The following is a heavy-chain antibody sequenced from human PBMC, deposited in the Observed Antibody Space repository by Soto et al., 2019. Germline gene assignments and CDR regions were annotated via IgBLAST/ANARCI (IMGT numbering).Heavy chain of an antibody. Sequence: LRLSCAASGFTFSDYYMSWIRQAPGKGLEWVSYISSSGSTIYYADSVKGRFTISRDNAKNSLYLQMNSLRAEDTAVYYCARDLSNYRGGYHLHFDYWGQGTLVTVSS. CDR1: GFTFSDYY. V-gene: IGHV3-11*01. D-gene: IGHD3-22*01. CDR3: ARDLSNYRGGYHLHFDY. J-gene: IGHJ4*02. CDR2: ISSSGSTI.